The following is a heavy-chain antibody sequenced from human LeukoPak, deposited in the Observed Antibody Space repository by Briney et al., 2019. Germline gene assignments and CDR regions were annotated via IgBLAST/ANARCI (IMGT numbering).Heavy chain of an antibody. J-gene: IGHJ3*02. CDR1: GFTFSSYW. Sequence: PGGSLRLPCAASGFTFSSYWMGWVRQAPGKGLEWVANIKQDGSEKYYADSVKGRFTISRDNSKNTLYLQMNSLRAEDTAVYYCAKDDANDAFDIWGQGTMVTVSS. CDR3: AKDDANDAFDI. V-gene: IGHV3-7*01. CDR2: IKQDGSEK.